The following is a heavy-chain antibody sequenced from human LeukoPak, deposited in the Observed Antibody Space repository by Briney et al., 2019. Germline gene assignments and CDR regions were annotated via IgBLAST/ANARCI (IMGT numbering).Heavy chain of an antibody. D-gene: IGHD3-22*01. Sequence: PSETLSLTCTVSGGSISSYYWSWLRQPPAKGLEWIGFIYYSGITDYNPSLKSRATISVDTSKNQFSLKLSSVTAADTAVYYCARVRALSYYDSSGDLYYFQYWGQGTLVTVSS. CDR1: GGSISSYY. J-gene: IGHJ4*02. CDR2: IYYSGIT. CDR3: ARVRALSYYDSSGDLYYFQY. V-gene: IGHV4-59*01.